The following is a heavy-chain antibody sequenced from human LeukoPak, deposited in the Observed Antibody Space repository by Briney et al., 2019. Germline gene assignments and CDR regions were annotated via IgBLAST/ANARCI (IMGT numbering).Heavy chain of an antibody. V-gene: IGHV3-23*01. CDR3: XRVDYFXX. CDR2: IIGSGGST. Sequence: GGSLRLSCAAXGXXXSXYXXXXVXXXXXXGLEWISTIIGSGGSTYYXDXVKGRFTISRDNAKNSLYLQMNXLTDEXTAVXYCXRVDYFXXWGQGTLVTVSS. J-gene: IGHJ4*02. CDR1: GXXXSXYX.